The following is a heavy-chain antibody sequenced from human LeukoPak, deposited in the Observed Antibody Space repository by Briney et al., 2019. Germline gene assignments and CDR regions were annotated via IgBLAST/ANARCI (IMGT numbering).Heavy chain of an antibody. CDR2: IKQDGSEK. Sequence: GGSLRLSCAASGFTLSSYWMSWVRQAPGKGLEWVANIKQDGSEKYYVDSVKGRFTISRDNAKNSLYLQMNSLRAEDTAVYYCAREDGVTGAFDIWGQGTMVSVS. J-gene: IGHJ3*02. D-gene: IGHD1-20*01. V-gene: IGHV3-7*01. CDR3: AREDGVTGAFDI. CDR1: GFTLSSYW.